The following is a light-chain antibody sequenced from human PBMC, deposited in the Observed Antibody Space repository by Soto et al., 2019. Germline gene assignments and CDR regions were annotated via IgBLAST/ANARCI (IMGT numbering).Light chain of an antibody. V-gene: IGKV3-20*01. Sequence: EIVLTQSPGTLSLSPGESVTLSCRASQSVSSAYLAWYQQKAGQAPRLLIYGASSRATGIPDRFSGSGSGTDFPLTINRLEPEDFAIYYCQQYGSSPWTFGQGTKVEI. CDR2: GAS. CDR3: QQYGSSPWT. CDR1: QSVSSAY. J-gene: IGKJ1*01.